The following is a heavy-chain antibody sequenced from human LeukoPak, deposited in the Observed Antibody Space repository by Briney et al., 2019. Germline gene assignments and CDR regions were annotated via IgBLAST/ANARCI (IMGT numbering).Heavy chain of an antibody. CDR2: ISRSGGST. CDR3: AKDSYYDILTGYYRGAFDI. J-gene: IGHJ3*02. CDR1: GFTFSSYD. V-gene: IGHV3-23*01. D-gene: IGHD3-9*01. Sequence: GGSLRLSCAASGFTFSSYDMSWVRQAPGKGLEWVSDISRSGGSTYYADSVKGRFTISRDNSKNTLYLQMNSLRAEDTAVYYCAKDSYYDILTGYYRGAFDIWGQGTMVTVSS.